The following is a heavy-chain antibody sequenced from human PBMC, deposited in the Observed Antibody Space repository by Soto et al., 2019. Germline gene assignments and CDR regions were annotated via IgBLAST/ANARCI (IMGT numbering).Heavy chain of an antibody. D-gene: IGHD2-15*01. J-gene: IGHJ4*02. CDR1: GGSFSDFY. V-gene: IGHV4-34*02. CDR3: GPRGAVAPRGY. Sequence: QVQLQQWGAGLLKPSETLSLTCAVSGGSFSDFYWTWIRQLQGKGLEWIGEINHIGYTNYYPSLESRVAISVDSTQDQFSLNLRSVTAADTAVYYCGPRGAVAPRGYWGQGTLVTVSS. CDR2: INHIGYT.